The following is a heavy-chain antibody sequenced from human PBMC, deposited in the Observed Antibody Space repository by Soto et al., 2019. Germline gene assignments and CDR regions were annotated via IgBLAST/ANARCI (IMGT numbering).Heavy chain of an antibody. CDR3: ARVRSGWGIDY. CDR2: IYHSGST. V-gene: IGHV4-30-2*01. D-gene: IGHD6-19*01. J-gene: IGHJ4*02. Sequence: QLQLQESGSGLVKPSQTLSLTCAVSGGSISSGGYSWSWIRQPPGKGLEYIGYIYHSGSTYYNPSLKRRVTISVDRSKNQCSLKLSSVTAADTAVYYCARVRSGWGIDYWGQGTLVTVSS. CDR1: GGSISSGGYS.